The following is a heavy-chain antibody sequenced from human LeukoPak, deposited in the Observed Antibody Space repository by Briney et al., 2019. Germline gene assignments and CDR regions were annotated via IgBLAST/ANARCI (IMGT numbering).Heavy chain of an antibody. J-gene: IGHJ3*02. CDR1: GFTFSSYA. Sequence: TGGSLRLSCAASGFTFSSYAMSWVRQAPGKGLEWVSDISYSGGSTYYADSVKGRFTISRDNSKNTVYLQMNSLRADDTAVYYCARGPTGGNAFDIWGQGTKVTVSS. D-gene: IGHD3-16*01. CDR2: ISYSGGST. CDR3: ARGPTGGNAFDI. V-gene: IGHV3-23*01.